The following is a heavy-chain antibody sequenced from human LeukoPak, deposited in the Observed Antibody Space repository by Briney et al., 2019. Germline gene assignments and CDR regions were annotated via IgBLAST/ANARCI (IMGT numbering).Heavy chain of an antibody. CDR2: ISTYSFSSFNTYR. J-gene: IGHJ4*02. CDR3: ARSGDGYNSDY. Sequence: GGSLRLSCAASGFTFASYTMNWVRQAPGKGLEWVSSISTYSFSSFNTYRYYADSVKGRFTISGANAKNSLYLQINSLTAEDTAVYYCARSGDGYNSDYWGQGTPVTVSS. CDR1: GFTFASYT. V-gene: IGHV3-21*01. D-gene: IGHD5-24*01.